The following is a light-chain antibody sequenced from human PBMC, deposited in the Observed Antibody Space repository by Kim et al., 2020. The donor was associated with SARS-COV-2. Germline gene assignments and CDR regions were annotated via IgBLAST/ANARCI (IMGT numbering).Light chain of an antibody. V-gene: IGLV2-14*04. CDR3: SSYTTCSTQV. CDR2: DVT. J-gene: IGLJ3*02. CDR1: ISDVGKYNY. Sequence: GQSITTSCTGTISDVGKYNYVSWYQQFPGNAPNLIIYDVTNRPSGVSNRFSGSRSAYAASLTISGLQAEDEADYYCSSYTTCSTQVFGGGTQLTVL.